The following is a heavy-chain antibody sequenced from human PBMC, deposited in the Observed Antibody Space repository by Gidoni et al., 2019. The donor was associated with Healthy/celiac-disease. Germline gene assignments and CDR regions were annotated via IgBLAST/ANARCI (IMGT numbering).Heavy chain of an antibody. D-gene: IGHD3-22*01. V-gene: IGHV3-30*02. CDR2: IRYDGSNK. J-gene: IGHJ4*02. CDR1: GFPFSSYG. CDR3: AKDRGGLFTTYFDY. Sequence: QVQLVEAGGGVVQPGGSLRLSCAASGFPFSSYGMHWVGQAPGKGLEWVAFIRYDGSNKYYADSVKGRFTISRDNSKNTLYLQMNSLRAEDTAVYYCAKDRGGLFTTYFDYWGQGTLVTVSS.